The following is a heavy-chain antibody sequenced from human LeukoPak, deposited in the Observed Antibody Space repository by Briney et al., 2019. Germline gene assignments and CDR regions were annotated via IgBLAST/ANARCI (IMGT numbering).Heavy chain of an antibody. D-gene: IGHD3-3*01. V-gene: IGHV3-9*01. CDR3: AKARGIALFGVAAYFDY. CDR2: ISWNSGSI. Sequence: GGSLRLSCAASGFTFDDCAMHWVRQAPGKGLEWVSGISWNSGSINYADSVKGRFTISRDNAKNSLYLQMNSLRPEDTALYYCAKARGIALFGVAAYFDYWGQGTLVTVS. J-gene: IGHJ4*02. CDR1: GFTFDDCA.